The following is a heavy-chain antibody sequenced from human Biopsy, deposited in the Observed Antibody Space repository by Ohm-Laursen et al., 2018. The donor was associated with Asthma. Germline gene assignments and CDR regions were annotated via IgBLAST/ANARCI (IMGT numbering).Heavy chain of an antibody. J-gene: IGHJ4*02. V-gene: IGHV3-74*01. D-gene: IGHD5-12*01. CDR3: AKRRGYSGHDNDY. Sequence: SLRLSCAASGFTFSYYWMHWVRQAPGKGLVWVSRISHDGATSNYADSVKGRFTISRDNSKNTLYLQMNSLRTEDTAVYYCAKRRGYSGHDNDYWGQGTLVIVSS. CDR2: ISHDGATS. CDR1: GFTFSYYW.